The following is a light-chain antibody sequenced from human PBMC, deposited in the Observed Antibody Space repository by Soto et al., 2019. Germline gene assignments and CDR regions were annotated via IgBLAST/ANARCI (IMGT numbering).Light chain of an antibody. Sequence: EIVMTQSPATRSVSPGERATLSCRASQSVSSNLAWYQQKPGQAPRLLIYGASTRATGIPARFIGIGSGTEFTLTIRRLEPEDFAVDDCQQYGSSGTFCLGTKVDIK. V-gene: IGKV3-15*01. CDR3: QQYGSSGT. CDR2: GAS. CDR1: QSVSSN. J-gene: IGKJ1*01.